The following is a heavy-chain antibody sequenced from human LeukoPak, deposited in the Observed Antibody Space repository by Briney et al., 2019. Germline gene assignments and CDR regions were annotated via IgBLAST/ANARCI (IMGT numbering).Heavy chain of an antibody. CDR1: GYTFTSYD. J-gene: IGHJ5*02. CDR2: MNPNSGST. CDR3: ARVGATILDWFGP. D-gene: IGHD1-26*01. V-gene: IGHV1-8*01. Sequence: ASVTVSCKASGYTFTSYDINWVRQATGPGLEWMGWMNPNSGSTGYAQKFQGRVTMTRNTSISTAYMELSSLRSEDTAVYYCARVGATILDWFGPWGQGTLVTVSS.